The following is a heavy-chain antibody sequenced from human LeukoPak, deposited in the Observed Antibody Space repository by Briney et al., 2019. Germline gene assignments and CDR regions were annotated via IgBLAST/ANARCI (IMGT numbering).Heavy chain of an antibody. V-gene: IGHV4-59*01. J-gene: IGHJ5*02. CDR3: ARDSTLSGFDP. CDR1: GASINTYY. CDR2: IYYSGTT. D-gene: IGHD3-10*01. Sequence: PSETLSLTCTVSGASINTYYWSWIRQPPGKGLEWIGYIYYSGTTSYNPSLKTRVTISIDTSKNQFSLKLSSVTAADTAVYYCARDSTLSGFDPWGQGTLVTVSS.